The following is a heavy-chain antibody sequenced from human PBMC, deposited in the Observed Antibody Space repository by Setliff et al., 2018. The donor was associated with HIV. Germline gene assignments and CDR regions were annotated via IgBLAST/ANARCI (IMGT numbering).Heavy chain of an antibody. D-gene: IGHD5-12*01. CDR2: INHSGFT. V-gene: IGHV4-34*01. J-gene: IGHJ4*02. Sequence: PSETLSLTCAVYGGSFSNYFWSWIRQPPGKGLEWIGEINHSGFTKYNPSLKSRVTISVDTSKKQVSLKMNSVTAADTAVYYCARRGWSGYMTFDSWGQGALVTVSS. CDR3: ARRGWSGYMTFDS. CDR1: GGSFSNYF.